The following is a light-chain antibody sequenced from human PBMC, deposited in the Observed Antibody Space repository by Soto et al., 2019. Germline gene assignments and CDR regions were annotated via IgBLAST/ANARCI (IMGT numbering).Light chain of an antibody. V-gene: IGKV3-20*01. CDR1: QSVVSSH. Sequence: EIVLTQSPGTLSLSPGERATLSCRASQSVVSSHLAWFQQTPGQAPRLLIYGASTRATGIPDRISGRGSGTDFTLTISRLEPEDFAVYYCQQYHSLPWTFGQGTKVDIK. CDR2: GAS. J-gene: IGKJ1*01. CDR3: QQYHSLPWT.